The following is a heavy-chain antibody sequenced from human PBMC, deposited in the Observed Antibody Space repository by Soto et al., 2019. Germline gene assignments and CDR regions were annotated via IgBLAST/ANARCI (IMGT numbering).Heavy chain of an antibody. CDR2: IWYDGSNK. J-gene: IGHJ4*02. V-gene: IGHV3-33*01. D-gene: IGHD3-10*01. CDR1: GFTFSSYG. Sequence: QVQLVESRGGVVQPGRSLRLSCAASGFTFSSYGMHWVRQAPGKGLEWVAVIWYDGSNKYYADSVKGRFTISRDNSKNTLYLQMNSLRDEDTAVYYCAREDYGSGSFDYWGQGTLVTVSS. CDR3: AREDYGSGSFDY.